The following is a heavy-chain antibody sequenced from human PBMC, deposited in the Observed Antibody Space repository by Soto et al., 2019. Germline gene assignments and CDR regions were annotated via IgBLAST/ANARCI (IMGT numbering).Heavy chain of an antibody. V-gene: IGHV1-18*01. Sequence: QVQLVQSGAEVKKPGASVKVSCKASGYTFTSYGISWVRQAPGQGLEWMGWISAYNGNTNYAQKLQGRVTMTTETPTGTAYVELRSLRADDQAVYYCAGGFIKSWNGAAWGGKPGGGDYWGQGTLVTVSS. J-gene: IGHJ4*02. CDR3: AGGFIKSWNGAAWGGKPGGGDY. CDR1: GYTFTSYG. D-gene: IGHD2-21*01. CDR2: ISAYNGNT.